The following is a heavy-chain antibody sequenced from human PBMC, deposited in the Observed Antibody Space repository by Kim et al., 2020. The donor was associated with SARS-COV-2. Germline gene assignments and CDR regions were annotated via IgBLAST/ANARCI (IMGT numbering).Heavy chain of an antibody. J-gene: IGHJ4*02. V-gene: IGHV3-15*01. D-gene: IGHD3-22*01. CDR2: IKSKTDGGTT. Sequence: GGSLRLSCAASGFTFSNAWMSWVRQAPGKWLEWVGRIKSKTDGGTTDYAAPVKGRFTISRDDSKNTLYLQMNSLKTEDTAVYYCTSQQRITMIVVVIFPDYWGQGTLVTVSS. CDR3: TSQQRITMIVVVIFPDY. CDR1: GFTFSNAW.